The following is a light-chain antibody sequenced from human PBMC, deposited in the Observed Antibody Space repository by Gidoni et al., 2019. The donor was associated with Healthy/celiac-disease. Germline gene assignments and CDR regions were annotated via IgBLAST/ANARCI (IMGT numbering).Light chain of an antibody. Sequence: QSVLTQPPSGSGAPGHGVTISCTGSSSDIGAGYGVHWYQQLPGTAPKLLIYDNRNQPSGVPERFAGAKSGTSSALAITGLQAEDEADYYCQSDDSSLSVVFGGGTKLTVL. J-gene: IGLJ2*01. CDR3: QSDDSSLSVV. V-gene: IGLV1-40*01. CDR1: SSDIGAGYG. CDR2: DNR.